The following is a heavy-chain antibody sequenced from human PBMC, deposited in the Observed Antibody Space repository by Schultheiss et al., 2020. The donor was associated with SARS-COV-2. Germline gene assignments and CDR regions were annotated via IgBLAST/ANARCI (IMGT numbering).Heavy chain of an antibody. D-gene: IGHD5-12*01. CDR2: INHSGST. CDR3: ARENRDIVATNFDY. Sequence: SETLSLTCTVSGGSISSYYWSWIRQPPGKGLEWIGEINHSGSTNYNPSLKSRVTISVDTSKNQFSLKLSSVTAADTAVYYCARENRDIVATNFDYWGQGTLVTVSS. V-gene: IGHV4-34*01. CDR1: GGSISSYY. J-gene: IGHJ4*02.